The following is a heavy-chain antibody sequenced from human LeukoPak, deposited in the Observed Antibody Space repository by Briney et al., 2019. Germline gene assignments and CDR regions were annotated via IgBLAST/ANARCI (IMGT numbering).Heavy chain of an antibody. J-gene: IGHJ4*02. CDR2: IYYSGTT. CDR1: GGSISNYY. D-gene: IGHD6-13*01. CDR3: ARAKGLEGYSSSWYDY. Sequence: PSETLSLTCTVSGGSISNYYWNWIRQPPGKGLEWIGYIYYSGTTNYNPSLKSRVSMSVDTSKNQFSLQLNSVTPEDTAVYYCARAKGLEGYSSSWYDYWGQGTLVTVSS. V-gene: IGHV4-59*12.